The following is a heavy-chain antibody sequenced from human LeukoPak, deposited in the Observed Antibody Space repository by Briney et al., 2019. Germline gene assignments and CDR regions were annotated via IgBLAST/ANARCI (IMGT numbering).Heavy chain of an antibody. D-gene: IGHD2-21*02. Sequence: GKSLKISCKGSGYSFTSYWIGWVRQMPGKGLEWMGIIYPGDSDTRYSPPFQGQVTISADKSISTAYLQWSSLKASDTAMYYCARQIDGGDPEDAFDIWGQGTMVTVSS. V-gene: IGHV5-51*01. J-gene: IGHJ3*02. CDR2: IYPGDSDT. CDR1: GYSFTSYW. CDR3: ARQIDGGDPEDAFDI.